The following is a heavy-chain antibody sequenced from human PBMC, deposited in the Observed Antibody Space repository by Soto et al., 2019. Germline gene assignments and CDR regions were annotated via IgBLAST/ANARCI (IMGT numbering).Heavy chain of an antibody. CDR2: VFHGALN. CDR1: GGSITSSSYY. Sequence: PSETLSLNYTVSGGSITSSSYYWSWIRQSPWRWVGWIGTVFHGALNYFNPAVKRRVAISVDTSNNRYSLTLRSVTAADTAMYYCARRAGVTQINNYFDSWGLGTLVTVPQ. V-gene: IGHV4-39*01. D-gene: IGHD5-18*01. J-gene: IGHJ5*01. CDR3: ARRAGVTQINNYFDS.